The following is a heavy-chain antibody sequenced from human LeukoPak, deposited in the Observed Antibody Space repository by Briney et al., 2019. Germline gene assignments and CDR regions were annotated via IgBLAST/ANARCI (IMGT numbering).Heavy chain of an antibody. D-gene: IGHD3-16*02. CDR1: NGYISSYY. Sequence: PSETLSLTCTVSNGYISSYYWSWIRQPPGKGLEWIGHIYSNGSTNYNASLKSRVTISVDASTKQFSLRLNYATAADTAVYYCARLGTGYHHRLDYRGQGALVTVSS. V-gene: IGHV4-4*09. CDR3: ARLGTGYHHRLDY. CDR2: IYSNGST. J-gene: IGHJ4*02.